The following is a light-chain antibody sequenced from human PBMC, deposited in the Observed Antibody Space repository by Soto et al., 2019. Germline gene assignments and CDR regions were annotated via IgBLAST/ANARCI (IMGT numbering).Light chain of an antibody. CDR2: GAS. CDR1: QSVSTNY. V-gene: IGKV3-20*01. CDR3: QQYGSSPPT. Sequence: EIVLTQSPGTLSLSPGERATLSCRASQSVSTNYLAWYQRKPGQAPRLLIYGASSRATDIPNRFSGSGSGTDSTLTITRLIAEDFALYYCQQYGSSPPTFGQGTKVEIK. J-gene: IGKJ1*01.